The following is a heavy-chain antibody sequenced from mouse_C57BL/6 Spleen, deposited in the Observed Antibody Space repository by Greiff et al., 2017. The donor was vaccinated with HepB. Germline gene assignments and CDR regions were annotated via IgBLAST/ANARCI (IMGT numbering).Heavy chain of an antibody. CDR1: GYAFSSSW. J-gene: IGHJ2*01. D-gene: IGHD2-1*01. CDR3: ARNALPYFDY. CDR2: IYPGDGDT. V-gene: IGHV1-82*01. Sequence: QVQLKESGPELVKPGASVKISCKASGYAFSSSWMNWVKQRPGKGLEWIGRIYPGDGDTNYNGKFKGKATLTADKSSSTAYMQLSSLTSEDSAVYFCARNALPYFDYWGQGTTLTVSS.